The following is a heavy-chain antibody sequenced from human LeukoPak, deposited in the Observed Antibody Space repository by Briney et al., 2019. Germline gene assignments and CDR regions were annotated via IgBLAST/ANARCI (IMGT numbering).Heavy chain of an antibody. CDR3: AGQGRTDYGPFDY. Sequence: SETLSLTCTVSGGSISSGGHFWNWIRQHPGRGLEWVGSIYYSGTTYYNPSLKSRVTISVDTSKNQLSLKLSSVTAADTAVYYCAGQGRTDYGPFDYWGQGTLVIVSS. V-gene: IGHV4-31*03. CDR2: IYYSGTT. D-gene: IGHD4-17*01. CDR1: GGSISSGGHF. J-gene: IGHJ4*02.